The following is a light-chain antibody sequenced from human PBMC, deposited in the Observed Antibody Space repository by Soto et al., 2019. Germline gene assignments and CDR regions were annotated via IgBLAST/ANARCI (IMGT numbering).Light chain of an antibody. V-gene: IGLV2-14*01. CDR3: SSYKSSSPLYV. CDR1: NSDIGFYNY. CDR2: EVA. Sequence: QSALTQPASVSGSPGQSITISCTGTNSDIGFYNYVSWYQQHPGEAPKLIIYEVAKRPSGVSSRFSGSKSGNTASLTISGLQAEDEADYHCSSYKSSSPLYVFGTGTKVTVL. J-gene: IGLJ1*01.